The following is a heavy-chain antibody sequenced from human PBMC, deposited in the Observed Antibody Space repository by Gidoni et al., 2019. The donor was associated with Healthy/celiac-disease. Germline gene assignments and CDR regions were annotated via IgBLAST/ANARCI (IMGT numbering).Heavy chain of an antibody. D-gene: IGHD3-22*01. V-gene: IGHV4-34*01. CDR3: AQDRRRSSGYPNYYYYYGMDV. CDR1: GGSFSGYY. J-gene: IGHJ6*02. CDR2: INHSGST. Sequence: QVQLQQWGAGLLKPSETLSLTCAVYGGSFSGYYWSWIRQPPGKGLEWIGEINHSGSTNYNPSLKSRVTISVDTSKNQFSLKLSSVTAADTAVYYCAQDRRRSSGYPNYYYYYGMDVWGQGTTVTVSS.